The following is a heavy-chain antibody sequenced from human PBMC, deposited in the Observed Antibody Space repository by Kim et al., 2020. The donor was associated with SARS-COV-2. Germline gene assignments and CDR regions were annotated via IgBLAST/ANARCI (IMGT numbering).Heavy chain of an antibody. V-gene: IGHV5-10-1*01. CDR3: ARKGTNRDPVGGMDV. Sequence: GESLKISCKGSGYSFTSYWISWVRQMPGKGLEWMGRIDPSDSYTNYSPSFQGHVTIPADKSISTAYLQWSSLKASDTAMYYCARKGTNRDPVGGMDVWGQGTTVTVSS. CDR2: IDPSDSYT. D-gene: IGHD2-2*01. J-gene: IGHJ6*02. CDR1: GYSFTSYW.